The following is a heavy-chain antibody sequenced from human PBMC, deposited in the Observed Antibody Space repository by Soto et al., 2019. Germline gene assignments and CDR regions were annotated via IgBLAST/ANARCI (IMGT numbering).Heavy chain of an antibody. J-gene: IGHJ5*01. CDR3: ASSFIAAAKNLFDS. Sequence: SEKLPLTCTVSGGSIRSYYWSWFRQPPGKGLEWIGYIYYSGSTNYNPSLKSRVTISVDTSKNQFSLKLSSVTAADTAVYYCASSFIAAAKNLFDSWGQGSLVIVSA. CDR2: IYYSGST. D-gene: IGHD6-13*01. V-gene: IGHV4-59*01. CDR1: GGSIRSYY.